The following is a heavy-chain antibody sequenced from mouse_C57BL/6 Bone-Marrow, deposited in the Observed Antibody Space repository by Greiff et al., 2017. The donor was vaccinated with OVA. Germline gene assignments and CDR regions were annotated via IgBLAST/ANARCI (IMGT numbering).Heavy chain of an antibody. D-gene: IGHD2-3*01. Sequence: VQLQQSGPVLVKPGASVKMSCKASGYTFTDYYMNWVKQSHGKSLEWIGVINPYNGGTSYNQKFKGKATLTVDKSSSTAYMELNSLTSEDSAVYYCARAHDGYYVFMDYWGQGTSVTVSS. J-gene: IGHJ4*01. V-gene: IGHV1-19*01. CDR3: ARAHDGYYVFMDY. CDR2: INPYNGGT. CDR1: GYTFTDYY.